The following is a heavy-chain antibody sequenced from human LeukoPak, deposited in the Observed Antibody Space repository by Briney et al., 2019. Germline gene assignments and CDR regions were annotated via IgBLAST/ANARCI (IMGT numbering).Heavy chain of an antibody. J-gene: IGHJ3*02. D-gene: IGHD3-22*01. CDR3: ARDRDTYYDSSGRAFDI. Sequence: GGSLRLSCAASGFTFNSYSMNWVRQAPGKGLEWVSSISSSSSYIYYADSVKGRFTISRDNAKNSLYLQMNSLRAEDTAVYYCARDRDTYYDSSGRAFDIWGQGTMVTVSS. V-gene: IGHV3-21*01. CDR1: GFTFNSYS. CDR2: ISSSSSYI.